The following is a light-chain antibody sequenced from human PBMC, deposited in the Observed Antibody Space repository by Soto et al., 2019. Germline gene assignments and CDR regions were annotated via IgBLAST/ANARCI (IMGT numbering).Light chain of an antibody. J-gene: IGLJ1*01. CDR1: TSDVGGYNY. V-gene: IGLV2-14*01. Sequence: QSVLTQPASVSGSPGQSITISCTGTTSDVGGYNYVSWYQQHPGKAPKLMIYEVSNRLSAGSNRFSGSKSGNTASLTTSGLQAEEEADYYCSSYTSSSTPYVFGTGTKLTVL. CDR3: SSYTSSSTPYV. CDR2: EVS.